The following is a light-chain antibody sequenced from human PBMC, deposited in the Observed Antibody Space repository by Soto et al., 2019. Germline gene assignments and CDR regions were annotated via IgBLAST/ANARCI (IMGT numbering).Light chain of an antibody. V-gene: IGLV2-8*01. CDR2: EVS. Sequence: QPVLTQPPSASGSPGQSVTISCTGTSSDVGAYNYVSWYQQHPGKAPKLMIYEVSKRPSGVPDRFSGSKSGNTASLTVSGLQAEDEADYYCSSYAGRNIVVFGGGTKLTVL. CDR3: SSYAGRNIVV. J-gene: IGLJ2*01. CDR1: SSDVGAYNY.